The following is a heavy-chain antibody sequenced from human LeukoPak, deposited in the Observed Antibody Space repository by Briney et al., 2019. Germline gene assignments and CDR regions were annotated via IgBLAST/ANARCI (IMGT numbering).Heavy chain of an antibody. CDR1: GFTFSSYG. Sequence: GGSLRLSCAASGFTFSSYGMHWVRQAPGKGLERVAVISYDGSNKYYADSVKGRFTISRDNSKNTLYLQMNSLRAEDTAVYYCAKEGHGSSLDYWGQGTLVTVSS. D-gene: IGHD6-13*01. V-gene: IGHV3-30*18. CDR3: AKEGHGSSLDY. CDR2: ISYDGSNK. J-gene: IGHJ4*02.